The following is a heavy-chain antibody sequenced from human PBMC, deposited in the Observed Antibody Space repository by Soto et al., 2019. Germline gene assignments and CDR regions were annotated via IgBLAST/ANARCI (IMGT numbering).Heavy chain of an antibody. V-gene: IGHV3-30*18. CDR3: AKDAYTPIRTTAHDSGGLDH. CDR1: GFTFRFYD. J-gene: IGHJ4*02. D-gene: IGHD4-4*01. CDR2: ISRDGNNK. Sequence: GGSLRLSCATSGFTFRFYDMHWVRQAPGKGLEWVAVISRDGNNKDYGDSVKGRFTISRDNSKNTLYLQMNSLRGEDTAVYYCAKDAYTPIRTTAHDSGGLDHWGRGTLVTVSS.